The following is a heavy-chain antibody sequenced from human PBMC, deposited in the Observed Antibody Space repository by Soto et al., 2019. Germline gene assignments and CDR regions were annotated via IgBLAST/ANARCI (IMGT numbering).Heavy chain of an antibody. Sequence: GGSLRLSCAASGFTFSDHYMDWVRQAPGKGLEWVGRTRNKANSYTTEYAASVKGRFTISRDDSKNSLYLQMNSLKTEDTAVYYCARGGSSSLYSRPPSQLDYWGQGTLVTVSS. J-gene: IGHJ4*02. CDR1: GFTFSDHY. V-gene: IGHV3-72*01. CDR3: ARGGSSSLYSRPPSQLDY. CDR2: TRNKANSYTT. D-gene: IGHD6-6*01.